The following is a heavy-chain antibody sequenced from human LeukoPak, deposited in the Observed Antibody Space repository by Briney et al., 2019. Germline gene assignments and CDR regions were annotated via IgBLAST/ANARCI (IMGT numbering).Heavy chain of an antibody. V-gene: IGHV1-58*01. CDR2: IVVGSGNT. CDR1: GFTFTSSA. D-gene: IGHD6-19*01. Sequence: SVKVSCKASGFTFTSSAVQWVRQARGQRLEWIGWIVVGSGNTNYAQKFQERVTITRDMSTSTAYMELSSLRSEDTAVYYCARTEIAVAGVYYYYGMDVWGQGTTVTVSS. CDR3: ARTEIAVAGVYYYYGMDV. J-gene: IGHJ6*02.